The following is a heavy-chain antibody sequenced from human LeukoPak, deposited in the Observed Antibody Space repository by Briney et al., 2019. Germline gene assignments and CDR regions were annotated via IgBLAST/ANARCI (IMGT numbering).Heavy chain of an antibody. Sequence: ASVKVSCKASGYTFTGYYMHWVRPAPGQGREWMGWINPNRGGTNYAQKFQGRVTMTRDTSISTAYMEPSRLRSDDAAVYYCARDFGIAARYYYYGMDGCGQGTTVTASS. D-gene: IGHD6-6*01. CDR3: ARDFGIAARYYYYGMDG. J-gene: IGHJ6*02. V-gene: IGHV1-2*02. CDR1: GYTFTGYY. CDR2: INPNRGGT.